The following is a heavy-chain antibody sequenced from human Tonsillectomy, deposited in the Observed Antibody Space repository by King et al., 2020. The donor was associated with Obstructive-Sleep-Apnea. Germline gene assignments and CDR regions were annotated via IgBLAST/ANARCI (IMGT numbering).Heavy chain of an antibody. CDR2: ISWNSGSI. CDR1: GFTFDDYA. J-gene: IGHJ4*02. Sequence: VQLVESGGGLVQPGRSLRLSCAASGFTFDDYAMHWVRQAPGKGLEWVSVISWNSGSIGYADSVKGRFTISRDNAKNSLYLQMNSLRAEDTALYYCAKDVTMVRGVIDYWGQGTLVTVSS. CDR3: AKDVTMVRGVIDY. V-gene: IGHV3-9*01. D-gene: IGHD3-10*01.